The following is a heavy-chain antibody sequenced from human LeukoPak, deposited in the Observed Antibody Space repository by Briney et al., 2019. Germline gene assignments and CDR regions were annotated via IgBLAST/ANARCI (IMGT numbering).Heavy chain of an antibody. Sequence: GGSLRLSCAASGFTFDDYAMHWVRQPPGKGLEWVSLISGDGDSTHHADSVKGRFIIYRDNSKNSLYLQMNSLRSEDTALYYCAKDLTTVGITWFDPWGQGTLVTVSS. CDR3: AKDLTTVGITWFDP. J-gene: IGHJ5*02. D-gene: IGHD4-11*01. CDR2: ISGDGDST. V-gene: IGHV3-43*02. CDR1: GFTFDDYA.